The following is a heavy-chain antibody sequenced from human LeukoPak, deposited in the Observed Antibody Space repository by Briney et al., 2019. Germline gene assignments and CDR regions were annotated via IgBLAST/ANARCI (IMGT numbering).Heavy chain of an antibody. Sequence: ASVKVSCKASGYTFTSYGISWVRQAPGQGLEWMGWISAYNGNTNYAQKLQGRVTMTTDTSTSTAYMELRSLRSDDTAVYYCASEYSSSGIGAFDIWGQGTMVSVSS. CDR3: ASEYSSSGIGAFDI. CDR2: ISAYNGNT. D-gene: IGHD6-13*01. CDR1: GYTFTSYG. J-gene: IGHJ3*02. V-gene: IGHV1-18*01.